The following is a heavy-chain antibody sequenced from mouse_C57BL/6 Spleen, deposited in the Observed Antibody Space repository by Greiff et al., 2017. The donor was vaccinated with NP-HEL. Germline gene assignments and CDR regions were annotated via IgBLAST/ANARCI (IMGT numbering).Heavy chain of an antibody. CDR1: GYTFTSYW. CDR3: ARGPLAY. CDR2: IDPSDSYT. V-gene: IGHV1-50*01. Sequence: QVQLQQSGAELVKPGASVKLSCKASGYTFTSYWMQWVKQRPGQGLEWIGEIDPSDSYTNYNQKFKGKATLTVDTSSSTAYMQLSSLTSEDSAVYYCARGPLAYWGQGTLVTVSA. J-gene: IGHJ3*01.